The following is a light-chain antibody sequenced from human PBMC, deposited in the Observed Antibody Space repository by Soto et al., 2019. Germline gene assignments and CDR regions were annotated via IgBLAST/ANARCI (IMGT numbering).Light chain of an antibody. J-gene: IGKJ1*01. CDR3: LQNYKYPRT. V-gene: IGKV1-6*01. CDR2: AAS. Sequence: IQMTQSPSSLSASVGDIVAIGCRTSQDIRDDLGWYQQKPGKAPKLLIYAASSLQSGVPSRFSGSGSGTSFTLTISSLQPEDFATYYCLQNYKYPRTFGQGTKVDIK. CDR1: QDIRDD.